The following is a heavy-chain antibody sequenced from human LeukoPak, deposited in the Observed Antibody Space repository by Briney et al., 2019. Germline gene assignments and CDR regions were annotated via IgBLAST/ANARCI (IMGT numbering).Heavy chain of an antibody. D-gene: IGHD3-9*01. V-gene: IGHV3-23*01. J-gene: IGHJ4*02. Sequence: GGSLRLSCAASGFTFSSYAMSWVRQAPGKGLEWVSAISGSGGSTYYADSVKGRFTISRDNSKNTLYPQMNSLRAEDTAVYYCAKVSILRYFDWLPEVPFFDYWGQGTLVTVSS. CDR2: ISGSGGST. CDR1: GFTFSSYA. CDR3: AKVSILRYFDWLPEVPFFDY.